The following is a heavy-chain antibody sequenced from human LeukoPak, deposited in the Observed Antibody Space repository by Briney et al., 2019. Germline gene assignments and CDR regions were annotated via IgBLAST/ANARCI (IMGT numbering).Heavy chain of an antibody. CDR3: ARDLTLNYYGYYYYYMDV. CDR1: GFTFSSYS. V-gene: IGHV3-21*01. CDR2: ISSSSSYI. J-gene: IGHJ6*03. Sequence: GGSLRLSCAASGFTFSSYSMNWVRQAPGKGLEWVSSISSSSSYIYYADSVKGRFTISRDNAKNSLYLQMNSLRAEDTAVYYCARDLTLNYYGYYYYYMDVWGKGTTVTISS. D-gene: IGHD3-10*01.